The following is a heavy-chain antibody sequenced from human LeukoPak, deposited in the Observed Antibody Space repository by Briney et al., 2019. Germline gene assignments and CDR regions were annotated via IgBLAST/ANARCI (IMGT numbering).Heavy chain of an antibody. CDR3: AKDYGDYLYNFDC. V-gene: IGHV3-48*01. CDR1: GFTFSSYA. D-gene: IGHD4-17*01. Sequence: GGSLRLSCAASGFTFSSYAMHWVRQAPGKGLEWVSYISSSSSTIYYADSVKGRFTISRDNAKNSLYLQMNSLRAEDTAVYYCAKDYGDYLYNFDCWGHGTLVTVSS. J-gene: IGHJ4*01. CDR2: ISSSSSTI.